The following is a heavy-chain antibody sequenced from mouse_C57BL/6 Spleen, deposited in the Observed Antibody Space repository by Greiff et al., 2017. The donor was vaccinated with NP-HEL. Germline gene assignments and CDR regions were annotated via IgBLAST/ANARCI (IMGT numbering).Heavy chain of an antibody. V-gene: IGHV5-17*01. CDR2: ISSGSSTI. Sequence: EVKLMESGGGLVKPGGSLKLSCAASGFTFSDYGMHWVRQAPEKGLEWVAYISSGSSTIYYADTVKGRFTISRDNAKNTLFLQMTSLRSEDTAMYYCARDYDVSWFAYWGQGTLVTVSA. D-gene: IGHD2-4*01. CDR3: ARDYDVSWFAY. J-gene: IGHJ3*01. CDR1: GFTFSDYG.